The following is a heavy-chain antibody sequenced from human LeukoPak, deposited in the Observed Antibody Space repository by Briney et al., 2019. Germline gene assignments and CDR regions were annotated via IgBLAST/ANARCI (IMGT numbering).Heavy chain of an antibody. CDR1: GGSISSGAYY. D-gene: IGHD6-13*01. CDR3: ARGIAAVGTYSAEYFQR. Sequence: PSETLSLTCTVSGGSISSGAYYWTWIRQHPGRGLEWIGYIYDSGSTYYNPSLKSRVGISVDTSKNQFSLRLTSVTAADTAVYYCARGIAAVGTYSAEYFQRWGQGTLVTVSS. V-gene: IGHV4-31*03. CDR2: IYDSGST. J-gene: IGHJ1*01.